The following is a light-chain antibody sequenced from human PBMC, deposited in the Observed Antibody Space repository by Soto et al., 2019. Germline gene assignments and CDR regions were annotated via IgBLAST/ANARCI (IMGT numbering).Light chain of an antibody. Sequence: QSARTQPASVSGSPGQSITISCTGTSSDVGGFNFVSWYQQYPGKAPKRMIYEVSNRPSGVSTRFSGSKSGNTASLTISGLQPEDEADYYCSSYTTSSTSQVFGTGTKVTVL. J-gene: IGLJ1*01. V-gene: IGLV2-14*01. CDR2: EVS. CDR1: SSDVGGFNF. CDR3: SSYTTSSTSQV.